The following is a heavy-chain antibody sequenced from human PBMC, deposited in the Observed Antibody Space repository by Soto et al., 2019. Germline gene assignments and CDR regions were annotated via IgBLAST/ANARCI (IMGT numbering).Heavy chain of an antibody. CDR1: GYTFTSYA. V-gene: IGHV1-3*01. D-gene: IGHD6-13*01. J-gene: IGHJ4*02. Sequence: QVQLVQSGAEVKKPGASVKVSCKASGYTFTSYAMHWVRHAPGQRVEWRGWSNAGNGNTKSSQKFQGRDTIPRDTSAITAYLELSSVRSEDTAVYYCAIASSWFVTDYWGQGTLVTVSS. CDR3: AIASSWFVTDY. CDR2: SNAGNGNT.